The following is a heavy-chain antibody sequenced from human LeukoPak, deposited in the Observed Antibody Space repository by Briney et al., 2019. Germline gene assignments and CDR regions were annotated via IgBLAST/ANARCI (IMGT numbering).Heavy chain of an antibody. Sequence: SSETLSLTCAVYGGTFSGYYWSWIRQPPGKGLEWIGEINHSGSTNYNPSLKSRVTISVDTSKNQFSLKLSSVTAADTAVYYCARDSSSSPFDYWGQGTLVTVSS. V-gene: IGHV4-34*01. D-gene: IGHD6-6*01. J-gene: IGHJ4*02. CDR2: INHSGST. CDR1: GGTFSGYY. CDR3: ARDSSSSPFDY.